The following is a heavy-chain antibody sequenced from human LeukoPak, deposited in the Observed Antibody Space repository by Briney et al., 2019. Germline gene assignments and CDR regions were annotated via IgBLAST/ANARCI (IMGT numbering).Heavy chain of an antibody. Sequence: PGGSLRLSCAASGFTFSSYAMHWVRQAPGKGLEWVSVIYSGGGTYYADSVKGRFTISRDNSKNTLYLQMNSLRAEDTAVYYCAREIVGTAGAFDIWGQGTMVTVS. CDR3: AREIVGTAGAFDI. V-gene: IGHV3-53*01. D-gene: IGHD2-21*01. CDR2: IYSGGGT. J-gene: IGHJ3*02. CDR1: GFTFSSYA.